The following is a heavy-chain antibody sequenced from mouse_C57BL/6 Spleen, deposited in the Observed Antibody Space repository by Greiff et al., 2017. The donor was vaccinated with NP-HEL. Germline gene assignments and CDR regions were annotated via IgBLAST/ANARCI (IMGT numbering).Heavy chain of an antibody. Sequence: EVKLVESGPGLVKPSHSLSLTCSVTGYSITSGYYWNWIRQFPGNKLEWMGYISYDGSNNYNPSLKNRISITRDTSKNQFFLKLNSVTTEDTATYYCAVVAHWYFDVWGTGTTVTVSS. CDR1: GYSITSGYY. CDR3: AVVAHWYFDV. V-gene: IGHV3-6*01. J-gene: IGHJ1*03. CDR2: ISYDGSN. D-gene: IGHD1-1*01.